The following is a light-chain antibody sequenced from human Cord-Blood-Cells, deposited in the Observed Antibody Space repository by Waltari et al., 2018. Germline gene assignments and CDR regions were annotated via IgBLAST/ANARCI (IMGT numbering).Light chain of an antibody. V-gene: IGKV1-13*02. CDR3: QQVNSYPHT. CDR2: DAS. CDR1: QGISSA. J-gene: IGKJ2*01. Sequence: AIQLTQSPSSLSASVGDSVTITCRASQGISSALAWYQQKPGKAPKLLIYDASSLESGVPSRFSGSGSGTDFTLTISSLQPEDVATYYCQQVNSYPHTFGQGTKLEIK.